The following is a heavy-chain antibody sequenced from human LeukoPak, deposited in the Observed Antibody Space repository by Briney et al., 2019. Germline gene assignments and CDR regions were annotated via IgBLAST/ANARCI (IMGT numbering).Heavy chain of an antibody. CDR2: ISSSGSTM. Sequence: GGSLRLSCAASGITFSSYEMNWVRQAPGKGLEWVSCISSSGSTMYYADSVKGRFTISRDNAKNSLYLHMTSLRVEDTAVYYCARGFRDTAMFLDYWGQGTLVTVSS. J-gene: IGHJ4*02. CDR1: GITFSSYE. V-gene: IGHV3-48*03. D-gene: IGHD5-18*01. CDR3: ARGFRDTAMFLDY.